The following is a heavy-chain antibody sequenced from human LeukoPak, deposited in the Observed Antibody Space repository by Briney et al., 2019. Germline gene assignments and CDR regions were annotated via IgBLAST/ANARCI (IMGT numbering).Heavy chain of an antibody. D-gene: IGHD4-17*01. V-gene: IGHV4-59*01. CDR1: GGSISSYY. CDR3: ARERRDYGDYAFDP. CDR2: IYYSGST. Sequence: PSETLSLTCTVSGGSISSYYWSWIRQPPGKGLEWIGYIYYSGSTNYNPSLKSRVTISVDTSKNQFSLKLSSVTAADTAVYYCARERRDYGDYAFDPWGQGTLVTVSS. J-gene: IGHJ5*02.